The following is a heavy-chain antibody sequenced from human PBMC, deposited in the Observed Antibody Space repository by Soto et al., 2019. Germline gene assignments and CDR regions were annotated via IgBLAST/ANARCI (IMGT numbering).Heavy chain of an antibody. V-gene: IGHV1-69*06. J-gene: IGHJ3*02. CDR1: GGTFSSFT. D-gene: IGHD1-20*01. Sequence: QVQLVQSWPEVKKPGSSVKVSCKASGGTFSSFTINWVRQAPGQGLQWMGGIHPIFGAQNYAQNLTGRVTITADKSTTTAYMALSSLSSEDTAVYFCATYNVTAFDIWGQGTMVTVSA. CDR3: ATYNVTAFDI. CDR2: IHPIFGAQ.